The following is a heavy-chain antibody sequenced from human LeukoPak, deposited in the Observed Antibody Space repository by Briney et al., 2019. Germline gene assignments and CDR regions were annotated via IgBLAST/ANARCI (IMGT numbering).Heavy chain of an antibody. D-gene: IGHD5-18*01. Sequence: SETLSLTCTVSGGSISSYYWSWIRQPPGKGLEWIGYIYYGGSTNYNPSLKSRVTISVDTSKNQFSLKLSSVTAADTAVYYCARAPAPAANRGGYSYGTGSGWYFDLWGRGTLVTVSS. CDR3: ARAPAPAANRGGYSYGTGSGWYFDL. V-gene: IGHV4-59*08. J-gene: IGHJ2*01. CDR2: IYYGGST. CDR1: GGSISSYY.